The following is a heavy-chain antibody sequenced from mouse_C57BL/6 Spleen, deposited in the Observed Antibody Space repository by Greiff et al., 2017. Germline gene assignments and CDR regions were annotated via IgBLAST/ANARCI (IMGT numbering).Heavy chain of an antibody. CDR2: ISSGSSTI. J-gene: IGHJ4*01. Sequence: EVMLVESGGGLVKPGGSLKLSCAASGFTFSDYGMHWVRQAPEKGLEWVAYISSGSSTIYYADTVKGRFTVSSESQSFPNVFPLALPPSSAPFVPVGVLLEAGGCLVKPGGSLKLSCAASGFTFSYY. CDR1: GFTFSDYG. CDR3: VLLEAGGCLVKPGGSLKLSCAASGFTFSYY. D-gene: IGHD3-2*02. V-gene: IGHV5-17*01.